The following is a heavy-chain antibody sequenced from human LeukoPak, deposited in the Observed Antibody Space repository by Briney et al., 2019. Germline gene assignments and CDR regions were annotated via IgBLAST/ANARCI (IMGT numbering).Heavy chain of an antibody. CDR3: ARTYYYDSSGYDAFDI. CDR2: IKQDGSEK. J-gene: IGHJ3*02. D-gene: IGHD3-22*01. Sequence: GGSLRLSCAASGFTFSSYGMHWVRQAPGKGLEWVANIKQDGSEKYYVDSVKGRFTISRDNAKNSLYLQMNSLRAEDTAVYYCARTYYYDSSGYDAFDIWGQGTMVTVSS. CDR1: GFTFSSYG. V-gene: IGHV3-7*01.